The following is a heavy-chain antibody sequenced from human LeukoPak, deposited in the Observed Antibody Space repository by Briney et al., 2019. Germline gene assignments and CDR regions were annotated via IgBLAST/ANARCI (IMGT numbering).Heavy chain of an antibody. CDR1: GGSISSGGYY. J-gene: IGHJ4*02. CDR2: IYYSGST. CDR3: ARVSYRYSYYFDY. V-gene: IGHV4-31*03. Sequence: PSETLSLTCTVSGGSISSGGYYWSWIRQHPGKGLEWIGYIYYSGSTYYNPSLKSRVTISVDTSKSQFSLKLSSVTAADTAVYYCARVSYRYSYYFDYWGQGTLVTVSS. D-gene: IGHD2-15*01.